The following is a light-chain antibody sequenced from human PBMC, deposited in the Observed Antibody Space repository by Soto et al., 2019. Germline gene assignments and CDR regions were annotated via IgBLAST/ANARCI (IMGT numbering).Light chain of an antibody. CDR2: DTN. Sequence: QSVLTQPPSVSAAPGQKVTISCSGSSSNIGNNYVPWYPQLPGTAPKLLIYDTNKRPSGIPDRYSGAKSGTSATLGITGLQAGDEADYYCGTWDSSLSAVVFGGGTQLTVL. CDR3: GTWDSSLSAVV. CDR1: SSNIGNNY. V-gene: IGLV1-51*01. J-gene: IGLJ2*01.